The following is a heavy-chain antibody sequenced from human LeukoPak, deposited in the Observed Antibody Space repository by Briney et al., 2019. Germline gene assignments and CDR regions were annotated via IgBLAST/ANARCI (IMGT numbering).Heavy chain of an antibody. CDR3: ARISSKGALYFDY. V-gene: IGHV4-39*07. CDR1: SGSISTSNYY. J-gene: IGHJ4*02. CDR2: IFYSGST. D-gene: IGHD6-13*01. Sequence: SETLSLTCTVSSGSISTSNYYWGWVRQPPGKALEWIGNIFYSGSTNYNPSLKSRVTISVDKSKNQFSLKLSSVTAADTAVYYCARISSKGALYFDYWGQGTLVTVSS.